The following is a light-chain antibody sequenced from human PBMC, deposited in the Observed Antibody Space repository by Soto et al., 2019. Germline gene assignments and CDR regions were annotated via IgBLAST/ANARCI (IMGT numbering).Light chain of an antibody. V-gene: IGLV3-21*02. Sequence: SYELTQSPSVSVAPGQTATVTCGGRNIGAKSVHWYQQKPGQAPVLVVYDDSVRPSGIPERFSGSNSGNTATLTISGLQAEDEADYYCSSYTSSSLYVFGTGTKVTVL. CDR1: NIGAKS. CDR3: SSYTSSSLYV. J-gene: IGLJ1*01. CDR2: DDS.